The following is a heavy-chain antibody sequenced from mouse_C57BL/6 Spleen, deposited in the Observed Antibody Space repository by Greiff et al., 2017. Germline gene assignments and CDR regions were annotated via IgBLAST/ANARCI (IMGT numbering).Heavy chain of an antibody. D-gene: IGHD1-1*01. V-gene: IGHV1-50*01. Sequence: QVQLQQPGAELVKPGASVKLSCKASGYTFTSYWMQWVKQRPGQGLEWIGEIDPSDSYTNYNQKFKGKATLTVDTSSSTAYMQLSSLTSEDSAVYYCARSGLLITTVVEDDWGQGTTLTVSS. CDR3: ARSGLLITTVVEDD. CDR1: GYTFTSYW. CDR2: IDPSDSYT. J-gene: IGHJ2*01.